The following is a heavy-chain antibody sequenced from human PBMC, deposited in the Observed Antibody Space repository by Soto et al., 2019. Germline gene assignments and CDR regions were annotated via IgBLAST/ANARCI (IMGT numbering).Heavy chain of an antibody. CDR3: GRADNGYYYDRRGYFDD. CDR2: IYYSGST. Sequence: SETLSLTCTVSGGSISSGDYYWSWIRQPPGKGLEWIGYIYYSGSTYYNPSLKSRVTISVDTSKNQFSLKLSSVTAADTAVYYCGRADNGYYYDRRGYFDDWGQGTLVTVSS. CDR1: GGSISSGDYY. J-gene: IGHJ4*02. D-gene: IGHD3-22*01. V-gene: IGHV4-30-4*01.